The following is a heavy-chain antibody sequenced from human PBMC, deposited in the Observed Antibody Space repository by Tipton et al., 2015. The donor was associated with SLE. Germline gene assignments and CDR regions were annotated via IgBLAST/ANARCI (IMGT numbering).Heavy chain of an antibody. CDR2: IHASGST. CDR1: GHSMTNYY. D-gene: IGHD4-17*01. J-gene: IGHJ6*02. V-gene: IGHV4-4*07. CDR3: ARIVTTVDYYFYGLDV. Sequence: GLVKPSETLSLNCSVSGHSMTNYYWTWIRQPAGKGLEWIGRIHASGSTSHNPSLKSRVTMSLDTSKNHFSLKLTSVTAADTAVYYCARIVTTVDYYFYGLDVWGQGTTVTVSS.